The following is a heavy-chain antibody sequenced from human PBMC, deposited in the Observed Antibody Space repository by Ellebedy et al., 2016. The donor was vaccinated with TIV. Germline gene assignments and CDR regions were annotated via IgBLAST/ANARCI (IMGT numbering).Heavy chain of an antibody. D-gene: IGHD4-17*01. J-gene: IGHJ4*02. CDR2: FSQSGST. CDR3: ARHSTGTTIGN. Sequence: MPSETLSLTCTVSGDSISSSVYYWGWIRQPPGKGLEWIGSFSQSGSTYYNPSLTSRVTSSVDTSKNQFSLKLSSVTAADTAIFYCARHSTGTTIGNWGQGALVTVSS. V-gene: IGHV4-39*01. CDR1: GDSISSSVYY.